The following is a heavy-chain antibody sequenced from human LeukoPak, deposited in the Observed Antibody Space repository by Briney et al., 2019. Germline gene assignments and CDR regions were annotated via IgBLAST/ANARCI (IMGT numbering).Heavy chain of an antibody. Sequence: ASVKVSCKASGDTFTSYAMHWVRQAPGQRLEWRGWINAGNGNTKYSQKFQGWVTMTRDTSISTAYMELSRLRSDDTAVYYCARESARLLWFGDQPRSGDAFDIWGQGTMVTVSS. D-gene: IGHD3-10*01. J-gene: IGHJ3*02. CDR3: ARESARLLWFGDQPRSGDAFDI. CDR1: GDTFTSYA. V-gene: IGHV1-3*01. CDR2: INAGNGNT.